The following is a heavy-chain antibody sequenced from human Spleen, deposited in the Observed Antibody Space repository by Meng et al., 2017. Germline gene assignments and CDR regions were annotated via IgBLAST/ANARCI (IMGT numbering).Heavy chain of an antibody. CDR2: IYYSGTT. CDR1: GGSINSSGYY. D-gene: IGHD6-13*01. Sequence: SETLSLTCTVSGGSINSSGYYWGWIRQPPGKGLEWIGTIYYSGTTSYNPSLKSRVTISVDTSKNQFSLKLRSVTAADTAVYYCASYRLAAAGNDYFDYWGQGTLVTVSS. J-gene: IGHJ4*02. CDR3: ASYRLAAAGNDYFDY. V-gene: IGHV4-39*01.